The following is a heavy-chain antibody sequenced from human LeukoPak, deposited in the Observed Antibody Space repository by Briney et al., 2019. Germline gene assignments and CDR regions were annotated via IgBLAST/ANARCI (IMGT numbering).Heavy chain of an antibody. CDR2: MNPNSGNT. Sequence: GASVKVSCKASGYTFTSYDINWVRQATEQGLEWMGWMNPNSGNTGYAQKFQGRVTMTRNTSISTAYMVLSSLRSEDTAVYYCARGGSSWYSVDYWGQGTLVTVSS. CDR1: GYTFTSYD. J-gene: IGHJ4*02. V-gene: IGHV1-8*01. D-gene: IGHD6-13*01. CDR3: ARGGSSWYSVDY.